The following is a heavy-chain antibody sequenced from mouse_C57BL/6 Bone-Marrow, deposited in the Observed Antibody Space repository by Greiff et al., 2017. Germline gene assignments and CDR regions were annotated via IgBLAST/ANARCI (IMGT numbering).Heavy chain of an antibody. CDR2: IDPENGDT. Sequence: VQLQQSGAELVRPGASVKLSCTASGFNIKDDYMHWVKQRPEQGLEWIGWIDPENGDTEYASKFQGKATITADTSANTAYLQLSSLTSEDTAVYCCTDSRFTTVDWGQGTLVTVSA. CDR1: GFNIKDDY. D-gene: IGHD1-1*01. V-gene: IGHV14-4*01. J-gene: IGHJ3*01. CDR3: TDSRFTTVD.